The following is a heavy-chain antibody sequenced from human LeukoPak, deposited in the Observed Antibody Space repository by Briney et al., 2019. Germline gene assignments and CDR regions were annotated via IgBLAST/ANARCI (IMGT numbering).Heavy chain of an antibody. J-gene: IGHJ4*02. CDR1: GSTFSRYW. CDR3: TTGIGNYYYY. D-gene: IGHD3-10*01. Sequence: PGGSLRLSCAASGSTFSRYWMHWVRQAPGKGLVWVSRVKSDGSDTIYADSVKGRFTISRDNAKNTLYLQMDSLRAEDTAAYYCTTGIGNYYYYWGQGTLVTVAS. V-gene: IGHV3-74*01. CDR2: VKSDGSDT.